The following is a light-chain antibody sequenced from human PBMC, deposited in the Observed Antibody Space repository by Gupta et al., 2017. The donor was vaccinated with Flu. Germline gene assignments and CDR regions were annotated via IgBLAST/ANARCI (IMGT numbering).Light chain of an antibody. CDR3: AAWDDSLNGHYV. CDR1: RSNIGSNS. Sequence: SVLPQPPSASGTPGQRVALSCSGSRSNIGSNSVNWYQQVPGTAPKLLIYGNNQRHSGVPDRFSGSKSGTSAALAISGLQSEDEADYYCAAWDDSLNGHYVFGTGTKVTVV. CDR2: GNN. V-gene: IGLV1-44*01. J-gene: IGLJ1*01.